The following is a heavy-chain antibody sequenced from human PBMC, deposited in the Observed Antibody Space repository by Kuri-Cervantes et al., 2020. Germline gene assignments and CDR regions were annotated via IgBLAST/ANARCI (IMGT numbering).Heavy chain of an antibody. V-gene: IGHV3-48*01. D-gene: IGHD3-22*01. CDR2: ISSGSATV. J-gene: IGHJ4*02. Sequence: GESLKISCAASGFSFSSYAMSWVRQGPGKGLEWVSSISSGSATVNYADSVKGRFTISRANADNSLYLRLNSLRVEDTAVYYCARTYEDTSGWFRFDLWGQGTLVTVSS. CDR3: ARTYEDTSGWFRFDL. CDR1: GFSFSSYA.